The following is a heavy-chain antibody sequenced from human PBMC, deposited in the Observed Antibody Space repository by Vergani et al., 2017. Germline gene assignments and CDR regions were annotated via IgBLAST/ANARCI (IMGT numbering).Heavy chain of an antibody. J-gene: IGHJ4*02. CDR1: GFTFSSYW. V-gene: IGHV3-74*01. D-gene: IGHD3-9*01. CDR3: ARARGGNDILTGYYIGLDY. CDR2: INSDGSST. Sequence: EVQLVESGGGLVQPGGSLRLSCAASGFTFSSYWMHWVRQAPGQGLVWVSRINSDGSSTGYADSVKGRFTISRDNAKNTLYLQMNSLRAEDTAVYYCARARGGNDILTGYYIGLDYWGQGTLVTVSS.